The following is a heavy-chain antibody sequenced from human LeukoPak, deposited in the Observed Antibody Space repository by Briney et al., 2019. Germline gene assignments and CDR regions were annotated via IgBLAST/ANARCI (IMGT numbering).Heavy chain of an antibody. CDR2: IYTSGST. Sequence: SPSETLSLTCTVSGGSMSSTSYYWIWIRQPAGKGLEWIGRIYTSGSTNYNPSLKSRVSISIDTSKNQFSLKLSSVTAADTAVYYCARGGDILTGYQPDFDYWGQGTLVTVSS. CDR1: GGSMSSTSYY. V-gene: IGHV4-61*02. D-gene: IGHD3-9*01. CDR3: ARGGDILTGYQPDFDY. J-gene: IGHJ4*02.